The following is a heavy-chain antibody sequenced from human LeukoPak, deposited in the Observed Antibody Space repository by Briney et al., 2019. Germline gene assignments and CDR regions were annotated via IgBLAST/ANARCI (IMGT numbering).Heavy chain of an antibody. D-gene: IGHD3-10*01. J-gene: IGHJ4*02. Sequence: ASVKVSCKASGYTFTSYYMHWVRQAPGQGLEWMGIINPSGGSTSYAQKFQDRVTMTRDTSTSTVYMELSSLRSEDTAVYYCARDFLPYGSGSYYNPLRYWGQGTLVTVSS. CDR3: ARDFLPYGSGSYYNPLRY. CDR2: INPSGGST. V-gene: IGHV1-46*01. CDR1: GYTFTSYY.